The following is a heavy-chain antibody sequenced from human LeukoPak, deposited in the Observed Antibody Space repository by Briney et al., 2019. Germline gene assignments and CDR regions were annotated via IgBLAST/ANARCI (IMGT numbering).Heavy chain of an antibody. Sequence: SETLSLTCTVSGGSISSGDYYWSWIRQPPGKGLEWIGYVVYSGSTYYNPSLKSGVTISVDTSKNQFSLKLSSVTAADTAVYYCARVDLGYCSGGSCHSFDYWGQGTLVTVSS. V-gene: IGHV4-30-4*01. J-gene: IGHJ4*02. CDR1: GGSISSGDYY. CDR2: VVYSGST. D-gene: IGHD2-15*01. CDR3: ARVDLGYCSGGSCHSFDY.